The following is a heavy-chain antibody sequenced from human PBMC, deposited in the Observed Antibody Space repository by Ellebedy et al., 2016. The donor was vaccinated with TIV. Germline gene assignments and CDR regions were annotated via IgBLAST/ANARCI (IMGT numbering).Heavy chain of an antibody. CDR2: ISGSGGST. CDR1: GFTFSSYA. V-gene: IGHV3-23*01. D-gene: IGHD2-15*01. CDR3: AKDRRDIVVVVAATGVNWFDP. J-gene: IGHJ5*02. Sequence: LSLTCAASGFTFSSYAMSWVRQAPGKGLEWVSAISGSGGSTYYADSVKGRFTISRDNSKNTLYLQMNSLRAEDTAVYYYAKDRRDIVVVVAATGVNWFDPWGQGTLVTVSS.